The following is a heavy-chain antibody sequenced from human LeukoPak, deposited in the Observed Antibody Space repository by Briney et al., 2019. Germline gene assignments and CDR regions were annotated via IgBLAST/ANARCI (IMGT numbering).Heavy chain of an antibody. Sequence: GGSLRLSCAASGFTFRRYWMSWARQASGKGLEWVANIKQDGSEKYYVDSVKGRFTISRDNAKNSLYLQMNGLRAEDTAVYYCVGLGEDYWGQGTLVTVSS. D-gene: IGHD3-10*01. J-gene: IGHJ4*02. CDR2: IKQDGSEK. CDR1: GFTFRRYW. CDR3: VGLGEDY. V-gene: IGHV3-7*02.